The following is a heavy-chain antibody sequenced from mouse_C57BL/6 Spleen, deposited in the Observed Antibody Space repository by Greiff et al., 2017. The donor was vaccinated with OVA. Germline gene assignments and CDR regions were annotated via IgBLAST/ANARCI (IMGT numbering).Heavy chain of an antibody. V-gene: IGHV1-26*01. Sequence: EVQLQQSGPELVKPGASVKISCKASGYTFTDYYMNWVKQSPGKSLEWIGDINPNNGGTSYNQKFKGKATLTVDKSSSTAYMELRSLTSEDSAVYYCATTYYFPFADWGQGTLVTVSA. CDR1: GYTFTDYY. D-gene: IGHD2-10*01. CDR2: INPNNGGT. CDR3: ATTYYFPFAD. J-gene: IGHJ3*01.